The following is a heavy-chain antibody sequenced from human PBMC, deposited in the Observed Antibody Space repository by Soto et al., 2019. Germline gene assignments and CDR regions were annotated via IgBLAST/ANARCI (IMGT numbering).Heavy chain of an antibody. V-gene: IGHV1-69*01. Sequence: QVQLVRSGAEVKKTGSSVKVSCKASGGTFSIYGFSWVRQAPGQGPEWIGGIFPILTTPNYAQKFQGRVTIVADESTKTVYMELSSLKFEDTAVYYCATSVGIAPTGEDGMDVWGQGTSVTVSS. J-gene: IGHJ6*02. D-gene: IGHD2-8*02. CDR1: GGTFSIYG. CDR3: ATSVGIAPTGEDGMDV. CDR2: IFPILTTP.